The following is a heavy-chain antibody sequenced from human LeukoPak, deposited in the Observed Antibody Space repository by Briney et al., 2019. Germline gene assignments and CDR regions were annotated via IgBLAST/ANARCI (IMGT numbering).Heavy chain of an antibody. CDR2: MNTNSGNT. Sequence: VASVKVSCKASGNTFTSYDINWVRPATGQGLEWMGWMNTNSGNTGYAQKFQGRVTMTRNTSISTAYMELSSLRSEDTAVYYCARAKRELPSYYYYMDVWGKGTTVTVSS. V-gene: IGHV1-8*01. J-gene: IGHJ6*03. CDR1: GNTFTSYD. D-gene: IGHD1-26*01. CDR3: ARAKRELPSYYYYMDV.